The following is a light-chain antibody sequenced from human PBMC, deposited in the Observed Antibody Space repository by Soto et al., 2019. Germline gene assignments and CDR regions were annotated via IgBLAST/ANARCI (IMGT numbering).Light chain of an antibody. V-gene: IGLV4-60*02. CDR2: LEGSGSY. Sequence: QLVLTQSSSASASLGSSDKLTCTLSSGHSSYIIAWHQQQPGKASRYLMKLEGSGSYNKGSGVPDRFSGSSSGADRYLTISNLQFEDEADYYCETWDSNTRVFGGGTQLTVL. CDR1: SGHSSYI. CDR3: ETWDSNTRV. J-gene: IGLJ3*02.